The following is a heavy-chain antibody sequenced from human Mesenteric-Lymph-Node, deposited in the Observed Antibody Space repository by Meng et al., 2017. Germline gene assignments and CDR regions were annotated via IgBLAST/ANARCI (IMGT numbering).Heavy chain of an antibody. CDR1: CYTFTRHG. Sequence: QVQLVQSGAEVKKPGASVKVSCKTSCYTFTRHGVTWVRQAPGQGLEYMGWISGYNGDTIYAQNLQGRVTMTTDTSTNIAYMELSSLRSEDTAVYYCARDCMGANYYDSSGCFRGFDPWGQGTLVTVSS. CDR2: ISGYNGDT. CDR3: ARDCMGANYYDSSGCFRGFDP. V-gene: IGHV1-18*01. D-gene: IGHD3-22*01. J-gene: IGHJ5*02.